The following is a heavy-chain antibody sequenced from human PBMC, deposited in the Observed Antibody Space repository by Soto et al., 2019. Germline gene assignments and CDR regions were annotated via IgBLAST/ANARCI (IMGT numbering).Heavy chain of an antibody. Sequence: PSETLSLTCAVYGGSFSGYYWSWIRQPPGKGLEWIGEINHSGSTNYNPSLKSRVTISVDTSKNQFSLKLSSVTAADTAVYYCASSFTSSQWRYGMDVWGQGTTVTVSS. CDR3: ASSFTSSQWRYGMDV. J-gene: IGHJ6*02. D-gene: IGHD2-2*01. V-gene: IGHV4-34*01. CDR1: GGSFSGYY. CDR2: INHSGST.